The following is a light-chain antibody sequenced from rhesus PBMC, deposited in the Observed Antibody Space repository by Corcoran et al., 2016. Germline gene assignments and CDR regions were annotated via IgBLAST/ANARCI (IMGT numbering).Light chain of an antibody. CDR3: QQHDNSPFT. J-gene: IGKJ3*01. CDR2: RAS. Sequence: DIQMTQSPSSLSASVGDRVTITCRASQGISNWLAWYQQKPGKAPKLLIYRASNLETGVPSRLSGSGSGTNCTLTISSLQPEDIATYYCQQHDNSPFTFGPGTKLDIK. CDR1: QGISNW. V-gene: IGKV1-69*01.